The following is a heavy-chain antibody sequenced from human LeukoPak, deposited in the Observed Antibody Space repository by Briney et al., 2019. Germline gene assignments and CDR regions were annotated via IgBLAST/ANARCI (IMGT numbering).Heavy chain of an antibody. CDR1: GSSISSTSYY. Sequence: PSETLSLTCTVSGSSISSTSYYWGWIRQPPGKGLEWIGSIYYRGSTYYNPSLKSRVTISVDTSKNQFSLKLTSVTAADTAVYYCARHAVIPAAISWFDPWGQGTLVTVSS. V-gene: IGHV4-39*01. J-gene: IGHJ5*02. CDR3: ARHAVIPAAISWFDP. D-gene: IGHD2-2*02. CDR2: IYYRGST.